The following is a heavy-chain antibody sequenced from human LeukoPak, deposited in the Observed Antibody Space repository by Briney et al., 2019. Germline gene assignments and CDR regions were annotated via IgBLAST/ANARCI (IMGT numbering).Heavy chain of an antibody. J-gene: IGHJ3*02. Sequence: PGRSLRLSCAASGFTFSSYGMHWVRQAPGKGLEWVALIWYDGSNKYYVDSVRGRFTISRDNSKNTLYLQMDSLGAEDTAVYYCARDCGSSWYQNHDAFDIWGQGTMVTVSS. V-gene: IGHV3-33*01. CDR2: IWYDGSNK. CDR1: GFTFSSYG. CDR3: ARDCGSSWYQNHDAFDI. D-gene: IGHD6-13*01.